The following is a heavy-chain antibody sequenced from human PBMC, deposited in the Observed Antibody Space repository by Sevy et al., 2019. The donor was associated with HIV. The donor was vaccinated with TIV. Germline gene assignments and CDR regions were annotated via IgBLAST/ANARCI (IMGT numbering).Heavy chain of an antibody. CDR2: IYYSGST. CDR1: GVSISSSSYD. V-gene: IGHV4-39*02. D-gene: IGHD3-10*01. CDR3: ARDGGLVDRAFDF. J-gene: IGHJ4*02. Sequence: SETLSLTCTVSGVSISSSSYDWGRVRQPPGKGLEWIGSIYYSGSTDYNSSLKSRVIISVDTSKNQFSLKLRSVTAADTAVYYCARDGGLVDRAFDFWGRGTLVTVSS.